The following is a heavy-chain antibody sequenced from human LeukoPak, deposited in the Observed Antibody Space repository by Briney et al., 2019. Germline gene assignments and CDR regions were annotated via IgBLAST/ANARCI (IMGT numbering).Heavy chain of an antibody. CDR1: GVSFSGYY. CDR3: ARRTDCSSTSCYRTSYYGMDV. CDR2: INHSGST. D-gene: IGHD2-2*01. Sequence: SETLSLTCAVYGVSFSGYYWSWLRQPPGKGLEWIGEINHSGSTNYNPSLKSRVTISVDTSKNQFSLKLSSVTAADTAVYYCARRTDCSSTSCYRTSYYGMDVWGQGTTVTVSS. J-gene: IGHJ6*02. V-gene: IGHV4-34*01.